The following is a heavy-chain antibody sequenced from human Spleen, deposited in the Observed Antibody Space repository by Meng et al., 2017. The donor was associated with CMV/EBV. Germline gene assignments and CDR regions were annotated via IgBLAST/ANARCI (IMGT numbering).Heavy chain of an antibody. CDR3: ARGLDIVVVPAANGAFDI. V-gene: IGHV1-69*10. J-gene: IGHJ3*02. Sequence: SVKVSCKASGGTFSSYAISWVRQAPGQGLEWMGGIIPILGIANYAQKFQGRVTITADKSTSTAYMELSSLRSEDTAVYYCARGLDIVVVPAANGAFDIWGQGTMVPSPQ. CDR1: GGTFSSYA. CDR2: IIPILGIA. D-gene: IGHD2-2*03.